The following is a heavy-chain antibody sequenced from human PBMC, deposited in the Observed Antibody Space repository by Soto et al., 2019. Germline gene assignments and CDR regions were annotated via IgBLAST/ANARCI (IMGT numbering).Heavy chain of an antibody. CDR3: ASTSGSYYYFDY. CDR1: GFTFSSYA. J-gene: IGHJ4*02. D-gene: IGHD1-26*01. CDR2: ISGSGGTT. V-gene: IGHV3-23*01. Sequence: LRLSCAASGFTFSSYAMNWVRQAPGKGLEWVSAISGSGGTTNYADSVKGRFTISRDNSKNTLYLQMNSLRAEDTAVYYCASTSGSYYYFDYWGQGTLVTVSS.